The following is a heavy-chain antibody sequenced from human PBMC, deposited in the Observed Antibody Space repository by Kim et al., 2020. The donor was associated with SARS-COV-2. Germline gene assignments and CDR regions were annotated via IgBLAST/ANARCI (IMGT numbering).Heavy chain of an antibody. Sequence: SETLSLTCAVYGGSFSGYYWSWIRQPPGKGLEWIGEINHSGITNYNPSLKSRVTISVDTSKNQFSLKLSSVTAADTAVYYCARVNYYDSSGYYRLYYYYYGMAVWGQGTTVTVSS. CDR1: GGSFSGYY. V-gene: IGHV4-34*01. J-gene: IGHJ6*02. CDR2: INHSGIT. D-gene: IGHD3-22*01. CDR3: ARVNYYDSSGYYRLYYYYYGMAV.